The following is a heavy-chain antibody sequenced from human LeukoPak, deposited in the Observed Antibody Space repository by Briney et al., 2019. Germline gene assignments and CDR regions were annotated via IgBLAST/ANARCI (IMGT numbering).Heavy chain of an antibody. D-gene: IGHD2-2*01. CDR3: ARLPDCSSTSCPPVGDFQH. J-gene: IGHJ1*01. CDR2: IIPILGIA. V-gene: IGHV1-69*04. CDR1: GGTFSSYA. Sequence: SVKVSCKASGGTFSSYAISWVRQAPGQGLEWMGRIIPILGIANYAQKFQGRVTITADKSTSTAYMELSSLRSEDTAVYYCARLPDCSSTSCPPVGDFQHWGQGTLVTVSS.